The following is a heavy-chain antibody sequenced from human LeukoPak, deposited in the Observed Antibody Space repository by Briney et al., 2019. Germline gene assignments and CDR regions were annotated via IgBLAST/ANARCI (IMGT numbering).Heavy chain of an antibody. CDR3: ARDPYSGSYSDYYYYYMDV. V-gene: IGHV3-53*01. CDR2: IYSGGST. J-gene: IGHJ6*03. CDR1: GLTVSRNY. Sequence: GGSLRLSCAASGLTVSRNYMSWVRQAPGKGLEWVSVIYSGGSTYYADSVKGRFTISRDNSKNTLYLQMSSLRAEDTAVYYCARDPYSGSYSDYYYYYMDVWGKGTTVTVSS. D-gene: IGHD1-26*01.